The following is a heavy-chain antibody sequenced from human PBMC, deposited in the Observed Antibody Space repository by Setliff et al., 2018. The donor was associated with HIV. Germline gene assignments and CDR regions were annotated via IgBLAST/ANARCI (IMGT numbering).Heavy chain of an antibody. J-gene: IGHJ4*02. CDR1: GGSVSSGSYY. Sequence: SETLSLTCTVSGGSVSSGSYYWSWIRQPAGKGLEWSGYIHHSGGTQYNPSLMSRLTMSVDSSKNQFSLSLSSVTAADTAVYYCARLPDINSWPFDYWARGTLVTVSS. CDR2: IHHSGGT. V-gene: IGHV4-61*10. CDR3: ARLPDINSWPFDY. D-gene: IGHD6-13*01.